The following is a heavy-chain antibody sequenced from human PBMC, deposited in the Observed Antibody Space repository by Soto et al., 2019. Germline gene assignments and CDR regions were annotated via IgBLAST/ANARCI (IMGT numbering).Heavy chain of an antibody. CDR2: TYYRSKWYN. Sequence: QTLSLTCAISGDSVSSNSAAWNWIRQSPSRGLEWLGRTYYRSKWYNDYAVSVKSRITINSDTSKNQFSLQLNSVTPEDTAVYYCARGDIVVVVAAPDAFDIWGQGTMVTVSS. D-gene: IGHD2-15*01. J-gene: IGHJ3*02. CDR3: ARGDIVVVVAAPDAFDI. CDR1: GDSVSSNSAA. V-gene: IGHV6-1*01.